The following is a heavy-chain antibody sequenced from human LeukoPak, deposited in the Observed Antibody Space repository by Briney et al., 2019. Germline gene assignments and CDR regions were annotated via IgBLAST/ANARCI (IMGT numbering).Heavy chain of an antibody. CDR2: ISSSSSYI. Sequence: GGSLRLSCAASGFTFSSYSMNWVRQAPGKGLEWVSSISSSSSYIYYADSVKGRFTISRDNAKNSLYLQMNSLRAEDTAVYYCATGGGYYDSSGGSTLYNWFDPWGQGTLVTVSS. CDR1: GFTFSSYS. D-gene: IGHD3-22*01. CDR3: ATGGGYYDSSGGSTLYNWFDP. V-gene: IGHV3-21*01. J-gene: IGHJ5*02.